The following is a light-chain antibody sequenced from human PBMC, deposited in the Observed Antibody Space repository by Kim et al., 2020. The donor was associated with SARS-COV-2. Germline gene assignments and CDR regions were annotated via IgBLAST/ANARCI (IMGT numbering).Light chain of an antibody. CDR3: QQYAGSPYT. CDR1: KSGISGN. J-gene: IGKJ2*01. Sequence: LTVGTRATLSCRDSKSGISGNLACYQQKPGQAPRLRIYGASSRATGIPDRFSGGGSGTDFTLTINRLEPEDFAVYYCQQYAGSPYTFGQGTKLEIK. CDR2: GAS. V-gene: IGKV3-20*01.